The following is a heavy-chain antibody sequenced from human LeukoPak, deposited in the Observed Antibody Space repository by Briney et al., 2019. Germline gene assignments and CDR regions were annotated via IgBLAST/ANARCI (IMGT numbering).Heavy chain of an antibody. J-gene: IGHJ4*02. CDR2: IIPIFGTA. CDR3: ASPSRYCSSTSCPLGY. CDR1: GGTFSSYA. D-gene: IGHD2-2*01. V-gene: IGHV1-69*05. Sequence: SVKVSCKASGGTFSSYAISWVRQAPGQGLEWMGGIIPIFGTANYAQKFQGRVTNTTDESTSTAYMELSSLRSEDTAVYYCASPSRYCSSTSCPLGYWGQGTLVTVSS.